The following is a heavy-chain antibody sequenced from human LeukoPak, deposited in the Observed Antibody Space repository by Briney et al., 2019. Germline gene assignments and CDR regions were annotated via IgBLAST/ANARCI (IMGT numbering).Heavy chain of an antibody. Sequence: SETLSLTCTVSGGSISSYYWSWIRQPPGKGLEWIGYIYYSGSTNYNPPLKSRVTISVDTSKNQFSLKLSSVTAADTAVYYCARVACSGGSCYAGASYYFDYWGQGTLVTVSS. CDR3: ARVACSGGSCYAGASYYFDY. CDR2: IYYSGST. D-gene: IGHD2-15*01. J-gene: IGHJ4*02. CDR1: GGSISSYY. V-gene: IGHV4-59*01.